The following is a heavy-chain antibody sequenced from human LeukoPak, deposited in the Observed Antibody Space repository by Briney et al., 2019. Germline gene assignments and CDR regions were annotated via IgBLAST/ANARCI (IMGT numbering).Heavy chain of an antibody. CDR3: ARDRYYGSGSYYGCFDY. J-gene: IGHJ4*02. V-gene: IGHV3-30*03. D-gene: IGHD3-10*01. Sequence: PGGSLRLSCAASGFTFSDYYMSWIRQAPGKGLEWVAVISYDGSNKYYADSVKGRFTISRDNSKNTLYLQMNSLRAEDTAVYYCARDRYYGSGSYYGCFDYWGQGTLVTVSS. CDR2: ISYDGSNK. CDR1: GFTFSDYY.